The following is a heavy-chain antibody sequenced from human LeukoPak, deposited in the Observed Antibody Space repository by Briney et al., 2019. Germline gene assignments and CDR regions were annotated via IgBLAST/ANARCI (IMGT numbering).Heavy chain of an antibody. D-gene: IGHD6-19*01. CDR2: ISYDGSNK. CDR3: ARGHRVGPAVAGFDAFDI. J-gene: IGHJ3*02. CDR1: GFTFSSYA. V-gene: IGHV3-30-3*01. Sequence: PGGSLRLSCAASGFTFSSYAMHWVRQAPGKGLEWVAVISYDGSNKYYADSVKGRFTISRDNSKNTLYLQMNSLRAEDTAVYYCARGHRVGPAVAGFDAFDIWGQGTMVTVSS.